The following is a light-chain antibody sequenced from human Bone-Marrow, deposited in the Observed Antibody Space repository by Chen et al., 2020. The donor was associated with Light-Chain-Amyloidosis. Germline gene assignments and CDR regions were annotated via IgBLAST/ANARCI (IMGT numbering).Light chain of an antibody. CDR3: QQYYDTPYT. V-gene: IGKV4-1*01. CDR2: WAS. Sequence: DIVMTQSPDSLAVSLGERATINCKSSQSVLYSSNNMNYLAWYQQKPGQPPKLLIYWASTRYSGVPDRFSGSGSGTDFTLTISSLQAEDVATYYCQQYYDTPYTFGQGTELEIK. CDR1: QSVLYSSNNMNY. J-gene: IGKJ2*01.